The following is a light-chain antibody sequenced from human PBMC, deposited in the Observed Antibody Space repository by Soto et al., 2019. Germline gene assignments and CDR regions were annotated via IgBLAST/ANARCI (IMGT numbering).Light chain of an antibody. CDR2: EAS. V-gene: IGKV3-20*01. CDR1: QSVSSSY. CDR3: QRYGSPSWT. J-gene: IGKJ1*01. Sequence: EIVLTQSPGTLSLSPGERATLSCRASQSVSSSYLAWYQQKPGQPPRLLIYEASSRATGIPDRFSGSGSGTDFTLTISRLEPEDFAVYYCQRYGSPSWTFGQGTKVDIK.